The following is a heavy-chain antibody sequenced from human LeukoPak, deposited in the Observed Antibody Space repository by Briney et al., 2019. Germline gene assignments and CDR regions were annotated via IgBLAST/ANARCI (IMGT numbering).Heavy chain of an antibody. CDR3: ARGRIVVVVAATRGFDP. D-gene: IGHD2-15*01. CDR1: GGSFSGYY. CDR2: INHSGST. Sequence: ASETLSLTCAVYGGSFSGYYWSWIRQPPGKGLEWIGEINHSGSTNYNPSLKSRVTISVDTSKNQFSLKLSSVTAADTAVYYCARGRIVVVVAATRGFDPWGQGTLVTVSS. V-gene: IGHV4-34*01. J-gene: IGHJ5*02.